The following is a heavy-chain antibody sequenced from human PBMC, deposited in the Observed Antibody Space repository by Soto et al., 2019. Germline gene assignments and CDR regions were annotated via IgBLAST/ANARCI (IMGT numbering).Heavy chain of an antibody. CDR2: IYHSGST. D-gene: IGHD3-3*01. V-gene: IGHV4-30-2*01. CDR1: CGASSSGGYS. Sequence: LSLTCAVSCGASSSGGYSWSWIRQPPGKGLEWIGYIYHSGSTYYNPSLKSRVTISVDRSKNQFSLKLSSVTAADTAVYYCARANYDFWSATLGWFDPRAQGTLFTVPS. CDR3: ARANYDFWSATLGWFDP. J-gene: IGHJ5*01.